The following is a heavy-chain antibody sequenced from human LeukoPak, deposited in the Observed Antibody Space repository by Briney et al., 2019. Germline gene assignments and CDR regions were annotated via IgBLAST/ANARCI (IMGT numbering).Heavy chain of an antibody. CDR1: GGSISSYY. D-gene: IGHD6-13*01. V-gene: IGHV4-59*01. Sequence: SETLSLTCTVSGGSISSYYWSWIRQPPGKGLEWIGYIYYSGSTNYNPSLKSRVTISVDTSKNQFSLKLSSVTAADTAVYYCAKGGIAAAGTLNYWGQGTLVTVSS. J-gene: IGHJ4*02. CDR3: AKGGIAAAGTLNY. CDR2: IYYSGST.